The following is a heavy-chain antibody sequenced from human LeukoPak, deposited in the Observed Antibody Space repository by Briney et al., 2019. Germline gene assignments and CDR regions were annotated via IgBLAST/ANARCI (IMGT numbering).Heavy chain of an antibody. CDR1: GFTFSSYS. J-gene: IGHJ4*02. CDR3: ARDVTYYYDSSGYSGY. CDR2: ISSSSSYI. V-gene: IGHV3-21*01. D-gene: IGHD3-22*01. Sequence: GGSLRLSCAASGFTFSSYSMNWVRQAPGKGLEWVSSISSSSSYIYYADSVKGRFTISRDNAKNSLYLQMNSLRAEDTAVYYCARDVTYYYDSSGYSGYWGQGTLVTVSS.